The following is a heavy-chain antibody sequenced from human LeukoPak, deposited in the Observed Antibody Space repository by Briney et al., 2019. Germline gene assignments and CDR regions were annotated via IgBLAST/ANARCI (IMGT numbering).Heavy chain of an antibody. CDR1: GYTFTSYA. V-gene: IGHV7-4-1*02. CDR3: ARGRVVAATRYFDY. Sequence: ASVKVSCKAFGYTFTSYAMNWVRQAPGQGLEWMGWINTNTGNPTYAQGFTGRFVFSLDTSVSTAYLQISSLNAEDTAVYYCARGRVVAATRYFDYWGQGTLVTVSS. CDR2: INTNTGNP. J-gene: IGHJ4*02. D-gene: IGHD2-15*01.